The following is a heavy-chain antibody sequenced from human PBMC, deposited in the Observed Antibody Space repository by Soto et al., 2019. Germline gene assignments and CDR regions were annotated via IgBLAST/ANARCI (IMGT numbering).Heavy chain of an antibody. J-gene: IGHJ4*02. CDR2: ISYDGSNK. D-gene: IGHD2-15*01. V-gene: IGHV3-30*18. Sequence: QVQLVESGGGVVQPGRSLRLSCAASGFTFSSYGMHWVRQAPGKGLEWVAVISYDGSNKYYADSVKGRFTISRDNSKNTLYLQMNSLRAEDTGVYYCAKMVEDFDYWGRGTLVTVSS. CDR1: GFTFSSYG. CDR3: AKMVEDFDY.